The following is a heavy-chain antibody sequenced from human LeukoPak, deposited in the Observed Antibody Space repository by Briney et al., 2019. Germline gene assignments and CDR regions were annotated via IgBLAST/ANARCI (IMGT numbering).Heavy chain of an antibody. J-gene: IGHJ6*02. CDR3: ARERWSGRNGEYLVGGMDV. Sequence: QPGGSLRLSCPASGFTFSHYWMHWVRQAPGKGVEWVSRFNCDGSSISYADSVKGRFTISRDNAKNTLHLQMHSLRAEDTALYYCARERWSGRNGEYLVGGMDVWAQGTTVTVSS. CDR1: GFTFSHYW. V-gene: IGHV3-74*01. D-gene: IGHD1-26*01. CDR2: FNCDGSSI.